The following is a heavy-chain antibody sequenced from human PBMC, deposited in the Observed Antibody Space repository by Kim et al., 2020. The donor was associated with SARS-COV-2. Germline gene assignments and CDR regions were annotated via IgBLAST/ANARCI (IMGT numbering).Heavy chain of an antibody. CDR2: ISGSGGSS. Sequence: GGSLRLSCAASGSSVRSNDMSWVRQAPGKGLEWVSAISGSGGSSYAEDSVGGFTTSCNDPSDNTLLQLNNLRTDDDAADYYSAKARGADFDWWGEG. CDR3: AKARGADFDW. D-gene: IGHD3-10*01. V-gene: IGHV3-23*01. CDR1: GSSVRSND. J-gene: IGHJ4*02.